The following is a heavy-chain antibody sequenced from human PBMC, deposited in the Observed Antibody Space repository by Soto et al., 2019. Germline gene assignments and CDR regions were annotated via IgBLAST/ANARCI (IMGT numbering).Heavy chain of an antibody. J-gene: IGHJ6*02. D-gene: IGHD3-3*01. V-gene: IGHV1-69*13. CDR1: GGTFSSYA. CDR3: AARFWSGYYYPTYYYGMDV. Sequence: PVKVSCKASGGTFSSYAISWVRQAPGQGLEWMGGIIPIFGTANYAQKFQGRVTITADESTSTAYMELSSLRSEDTAVYYCAARFWSGYYYPTYYYGMDVWGQGTTVTVSS. CDR2: IIPIFGTA.